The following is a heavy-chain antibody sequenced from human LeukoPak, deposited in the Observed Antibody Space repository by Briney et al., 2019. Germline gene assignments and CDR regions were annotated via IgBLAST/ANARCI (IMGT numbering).Heavy chain of an antibody. D-gene: IGHD4-17*01. V-gene: IGHV1-18*01. CDR3: ARDPQTHDYGDY. CDR2: ISAYNGNT. J-gene: IGHJ4*02. CDR1: GYTFTNYG. Sequence: ASVKVSCKTSGYTFTNYGISWVRQAPGLGLEWMGWISAYNGNTNYAQKFQGRVTITADESTSTAYMELSSLRSEDTAVYYCARDPQTHDYGDYWGQGTLVTVSS.